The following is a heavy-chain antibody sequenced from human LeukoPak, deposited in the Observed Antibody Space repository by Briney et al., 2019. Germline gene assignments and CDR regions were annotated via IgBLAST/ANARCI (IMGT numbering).Heavy chain of an antibody. CDR2: IIPISGTA. CDR3: ARAYSGGDCYNYFDY. CDR1: GYKFTTAG. V-gene: IGHV1-69*05. Sequence: SVRVSCKASGYKFTTAGISWVRQAPGQGLEWMGGIIPISGTANYAQKFQGRVTITTDEFTSTAYMELSSLISEDTAVYYCARAYSGGDCYNYFDYWGQGTLVTVSS. D-gene: IGHD2-21*02. J-gene: IGHJ4*02.